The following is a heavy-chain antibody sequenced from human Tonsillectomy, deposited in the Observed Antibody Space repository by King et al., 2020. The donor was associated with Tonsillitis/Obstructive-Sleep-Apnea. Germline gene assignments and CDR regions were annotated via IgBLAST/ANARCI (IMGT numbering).Heavy chain of an antibody. CDR1: GFSLSTGGMS. D-gene: IGHD3-3*01. CDR2: IYWDDGK. J-gene: IGHJ5*02. V-gene: IGHV2-5*02. Sequence: TLKESGPTLVKPTQTLTLTCTFSGFSLSTGGMSVGWIRQPPGQALEWLALIYWDDGKRYSPSLKSRLTITKDTSKNQVVLTMTNMDPVDTATYYCAHSPDYDFWSGFPKDWFDPWGQGTLVTVSS. CDR3: AHSPDYDFWSGFPKDWFDP.